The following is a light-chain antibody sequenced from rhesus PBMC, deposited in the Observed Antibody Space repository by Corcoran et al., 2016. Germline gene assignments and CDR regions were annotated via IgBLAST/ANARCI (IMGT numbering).Light chain of an antibody. CDR1: QGISSY. CDR3: QQGNSNPYS. CDR2: YAN. J-gene: IGKJ2*01. Sequence: DIQMSQSPSSLSASVGDRVTITCRASQGISSYLNWYQQKPGKAPKLLIYYANSLASGVPSRFSGNGSGTDFTLTISSLQPEDFATYYCQQGNSNPYSFGQGTKVEIK. V-gene: IGKV1-32*02.